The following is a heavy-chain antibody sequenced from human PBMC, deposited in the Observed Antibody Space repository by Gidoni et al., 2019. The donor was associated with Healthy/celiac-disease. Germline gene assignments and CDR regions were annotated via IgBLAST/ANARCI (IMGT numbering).Heavy chain of an antibody. J-gene: IGHJ4*02. Sequence: EVQLLESGGGLVQPGGSLRLPCAASGFPFSSYAMSWVRQAPGKGLEWVSAISGSGGSTYYADSVKGRFTISRDNSKNTLYLQMNSLRAEDTAVYYCAVSGPGVDTAMAPIDYWGQGTLVTVSS. V-gene: IGHV3-23*01. CDR3: AVSGPGVDTAMAPIDY. CDR2: ISGSGGST. CDR1: GFPFSSYA. D-gene: IGHD5-18*01.